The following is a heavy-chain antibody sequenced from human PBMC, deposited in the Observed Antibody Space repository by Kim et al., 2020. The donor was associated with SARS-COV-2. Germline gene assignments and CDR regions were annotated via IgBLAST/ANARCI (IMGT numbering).Heavy chain of an antibody. J-gene: IGHJ4*02. V-gene: IGHV4-34*01. CDR2: ISDSGAS. CDR3: VRIPNDIRLGFDR. CDR1: GGTLSGYS. Sequence: SETLSLTCAVNGGTLSGYSWGWLRLPPGRGLEWMGDISDSGASYYSPALKSRVSILVDKPQNQFSLRLNSVTDADTAVYYCVRIPNDIRLGFDRCGQGT. D-gene: IGHD3-16*01.